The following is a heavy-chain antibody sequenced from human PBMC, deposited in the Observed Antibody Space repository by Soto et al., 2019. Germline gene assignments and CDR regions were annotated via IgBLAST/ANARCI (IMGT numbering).Heavy chain of an antibody. V-gene: IGHV1-69*05. J-gene: IGHJ5*02. CDR2: IIPIFGTA. Sequence: SVKVSCKASGGTFSSYAISWVRQALGQGLEWMGGIIPIFGTANYAQKFQGRVTMTTDTSTSTAYMELRSLRSDDTAVYYCARDLPIVVVVAVEYNWFDPWGQGTLVTVSS. CDR3: ARDLPIVVVVAVEYNWFDP. D-gene: IGHD2-15*01. CDR1: GGTFSSYA.